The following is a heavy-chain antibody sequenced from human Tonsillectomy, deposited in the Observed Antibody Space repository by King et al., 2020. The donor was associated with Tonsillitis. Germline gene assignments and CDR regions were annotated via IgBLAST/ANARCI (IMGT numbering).Heavy chain of an antibody. V-gene: IGHV3-30*18. D-gene: IGHD2-2*01. Sequence: VQLVESGGGVVQPGRSLRLSCAASGFTFSSFGMHWVRQAPGKGLEGGAVISYDGSNKYYADSVKGRFTISRDNSKNTGYLQMNSLRAEDTAVYYCAKVLLPPVEYYFDYWGQGTLVTVSS. CDR2: ISYDGSNK. CDR1: GFTFSSFG. CDR3: AKVLLPPVEYYFDY. J-gene: IGHJ4*02.